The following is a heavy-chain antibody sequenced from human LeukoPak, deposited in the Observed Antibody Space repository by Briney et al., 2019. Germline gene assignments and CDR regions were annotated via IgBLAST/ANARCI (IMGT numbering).Heavy chain of an antibody. CDR1: GGSISSYY. CDR2: IYYSGST. CDR3: ARHVGLRLGELSNYFDY. J-gene: IGHJ4*02. V-gene: IGHV4-59*08. Sequence: SETLSLTCTVSGGSISSYYWSWIRQPPGKGLEWIGYIYYSGSTNYNPSLKSRVTISVDTSKNQFSLKLSSVTAADTAAYYCARHVGLRLGELSNYFDYWGQGTLVTVSS. D-gene: IGHD3-16*02.